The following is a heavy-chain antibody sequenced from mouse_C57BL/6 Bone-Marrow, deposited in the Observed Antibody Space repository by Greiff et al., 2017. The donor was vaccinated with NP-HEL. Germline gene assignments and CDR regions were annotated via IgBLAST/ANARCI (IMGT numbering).Heavy chain of an antibody. D-gene: IGHD1-1*01. V-gene: IGHV5-6*01. CDR3: ARQSITTVVVHYYAMDY. Sequence: EVKLVESGGDLVKPGGSLKLSCAASGFTFSSYGMSWVRQTPDKRLEWVATISSGGSYTYYPDSVKGRFTISRDNAKNTLYLQMSSLKSEDTAMYYCARQSITTVVVHYYAMDYWGQGTSVTVSS. J-gene: IGHJ4*01. CDR2: ISSGGSYT. CDR1: GFTFSSYG.